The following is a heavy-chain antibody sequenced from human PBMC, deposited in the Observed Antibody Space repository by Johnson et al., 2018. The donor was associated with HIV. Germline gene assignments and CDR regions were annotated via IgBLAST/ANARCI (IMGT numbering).Heavy chain of an antibody. CDR1: GFTFDDYA. Sequence: EVQLVESGGGLVQPGRSLRLSCAASGFTFDDYAMHWVRQAPGKGLEWVSGTSWNSGSIGYAESVKGRFTISRDNAKNSLYLQMNSLRAGDTAVYYCATSISTPPGAFDIWGQGTMVTVSS. CDR2: TSWNSGSI. CDR3: ATSISTPPGAFDI. J-gene: IGHJ3*02. V-gene: IGHV3-9*01. D-gene: IGHD6-6*01.